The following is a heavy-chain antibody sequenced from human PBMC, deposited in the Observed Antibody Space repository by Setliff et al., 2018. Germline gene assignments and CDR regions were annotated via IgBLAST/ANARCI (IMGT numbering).Heavy chain of an antibody. CDR2: IYIGGSA. Sequence: SETLSLTCTVSGVSISSYYWSWIRQPAGKGLEWIGHIYIGGSANYNPSLKNRVTMSIDTSKNQFSLKLNSVTAADMSVYYCAREQWLDPPGYYYMDVWAKGTTVTVSS. V-gene: IGHV4-4*07. D-gene: IGHD6-19*01. J-gene: IGHJ6*03. CDR3: AREQWLDPPGYYYMDV. CDR1: GVSISSYY.